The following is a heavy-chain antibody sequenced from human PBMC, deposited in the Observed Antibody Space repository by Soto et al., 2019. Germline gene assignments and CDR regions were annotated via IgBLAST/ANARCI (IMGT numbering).Heavy chain of an antibody. Sequence: SETLSLTCTVSGGSISSGDYYRSWIRQPPGKGLEWIGYIYYSGSTYYNPSLKSRVTISVDTSKNQFSLKLSSVTAADTAVYYCASSGYSYGFHGMDVWGQGTTVTVSS. D-gene: IGHD5-18*01. J-gene: IGHJ6*02. CDR3: ASSGYSYGFHGMDV. CDR2: IYYSGST. CDR1: GGSISSGDYY. V-gene: IGHV4-30-4*01.